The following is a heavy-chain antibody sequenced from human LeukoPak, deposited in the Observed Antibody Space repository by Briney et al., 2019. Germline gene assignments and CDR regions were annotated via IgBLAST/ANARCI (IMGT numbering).Heavy chain of an antibody. V-gene: IGHV3-21*01. CDR3: ARDGPAVTTDQFDY. CDR2: ISSSSSYI. CDR1: GFTFSSYS. D-gene: IGHD4-17*01. Sequence: PGGSLRLSCAASGFTFSSYSMNWVRQAPGKGLEWVLSISSSSSYIYYADSVKGRFTISRDNAKNSLYLQMNSLRAEDTAVYYCARDGPAVTTDQFDYWGQGTLVTVSS. J-gene: IGHJ4*02.